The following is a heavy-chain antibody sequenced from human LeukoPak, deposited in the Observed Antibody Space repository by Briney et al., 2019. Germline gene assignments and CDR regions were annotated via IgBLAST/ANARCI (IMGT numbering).Heavy chain of an antibody. CDR3: ARSDYHRGVDY. V-gene: IGHV1-2*02. J-gene: IGHJ4*02. CDR2: INPKSGGT. CDR1: GYTFTDYW. D-gene: IGHD3-22*01. Sequence: ASVKVSCKASGYTFTDYWMHWVRQAPGQGLEWMGWINPKSGGTNYAQKFQGRVTMTRDTSINTAYMELRSDDTVVYYCARSDYHRGVDYWGQGTLVTVSS.